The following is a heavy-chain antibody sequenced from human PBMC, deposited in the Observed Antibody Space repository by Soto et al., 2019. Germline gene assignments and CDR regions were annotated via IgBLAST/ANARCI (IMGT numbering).Heavy chain of an antibody. CDR2: PYYRSKGYN. CDR3: ARSHGYLDG. D-gene: IGHD6-13*01. V-gene: IGHV6-1*01. CDR1: GDSVSNNNAA. J-gene: IGHJ6*02. Sequence: SPTRALAWAISGDSVSNNNAAWNWIRQSPSRVLEWLGRPYYRSKGYNHYAVSVKSRITINPDTSKNQHPLQLTSVPPPDPAAYYSARSHGYLDGWGQGSTVTVSS.